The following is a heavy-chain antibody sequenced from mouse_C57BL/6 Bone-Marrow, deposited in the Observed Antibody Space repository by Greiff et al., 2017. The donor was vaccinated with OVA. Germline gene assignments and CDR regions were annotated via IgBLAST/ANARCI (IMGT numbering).Heavy chain of an antibody. V-gene: IGHV1-5*01. J-gene: IGHJ2*01. D-gene: IGHD2-4*01. CDR1: GYTFTSYW. Sequence: VQLQQSGTVLARPGASVKMSCKTSGYTFTSYWMHWVKQRPGQGLEWIGAIYPGNSDTSYNQKFKGKAKLTAVTSASTAYMELSSLTNEDSAVYYCTRRIYYDYDGPLDYWGQGTTLTVSS. CDR2: IYPGNSDT. CDR3: TRRIYYDYDGPLDY.